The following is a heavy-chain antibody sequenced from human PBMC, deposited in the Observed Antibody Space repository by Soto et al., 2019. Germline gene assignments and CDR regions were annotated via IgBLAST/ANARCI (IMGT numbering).Heavy chain of an antibody. CDR3: AKEAKVAGTVLSLSPADY. D-gene: IGHD6-19*01. CDR1: GFTFSSYA. Sequence: GGSLRLSCAASGFTFSSYAMSWVGQAPGKGLKWVSVISGSGGSTYYADSVKGRFTISRDNSKNTLYLQMNSLRAEDTAVYYCAKEAKVAGTVLSLSPADYWGQGTLVTVSS. CDR2: ISGSGGST. V-gene: IGHV3-23*01. J-gene: IGHJ4*02.